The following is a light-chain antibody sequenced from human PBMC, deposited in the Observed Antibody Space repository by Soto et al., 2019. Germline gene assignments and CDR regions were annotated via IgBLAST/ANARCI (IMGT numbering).Light chain of an antibody. CDR2: AAS. CDR1: QGISSY. V-gene: IGKV1-9*01. Sequence: DLQLTQSPSFLSASVGDRVTITCRASQGISSYLAWYQQKPGKAPNLLIYAASTLQSGVPSRFSGSGSGTEFTLTISSLQPDDFATYYCQQLNNYPFTFGPGTKVDIK. J-gene: IGKJ3*01. CDR3: QQLNNYPFT.